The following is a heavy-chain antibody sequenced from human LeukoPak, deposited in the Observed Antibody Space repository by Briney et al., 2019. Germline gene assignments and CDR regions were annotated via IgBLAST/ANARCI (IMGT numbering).Heavy chain of an antibody. CDR2: IYYSGST. D-gene: IGHD4-17*01. Sequence: SETLSLTCTVSGGSISSGGYYWSWIRQHPGKGLEWIGYIYYSGSTYYNPSLKSRVTISVDTSKNQFSLKLSSVTAADTAMYYCARSHSYADYSPRAFDYWGQGALVTVSS. CDR3: ARSHSYADYSPRAFDY. CDR1: GGSISSGGYY. J-gene: IGHJ4*02. V-gene: IGHV4-31*03.